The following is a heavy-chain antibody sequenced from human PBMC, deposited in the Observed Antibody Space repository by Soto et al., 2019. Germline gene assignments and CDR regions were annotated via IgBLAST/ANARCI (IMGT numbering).Heavy chain of an antibody. D-gene: IGHD6-13*01. CDR3: ARDSVAWIAAAGHFDY. J-gene: IGHJ4*02. CDR2: IWYDGSNK. V-gene: IGHV3-33*01. Sequence: QVQLVESGGGVVQPGRSLRLSCAASGFTFSSYGMHWVRQAPGKGLEWVAVIWYDGSNKYYADSVKGRFTISRDNSKTTLYLQMNSLRAEDTAVYYCARDSVAWIAAAGHFDYWGQGTLVTVSS. CDR1: GFTFSSYG.